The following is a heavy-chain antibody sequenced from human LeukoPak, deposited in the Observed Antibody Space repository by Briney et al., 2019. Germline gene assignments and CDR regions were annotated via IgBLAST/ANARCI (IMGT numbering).Heavy chain of an antibody. D-gene: IGHD3-22*01. CDR1: GYTFTSYY. CDR2: INPSGGTT. Sequence: GASVKVSCKPSGYTFTSYYMHWVRQAPGQGLEWMGIINPSGGTTRFAQKFQGRVTMTRDMSTSTVYMDLSSLKSEDTAVYYCARGVHRRYYDSSAYFSDWGQGTLVTVSS. J-gene: IGHJ4*02. CDR3: ARGVHRRYYDSSAYFSD. V-gene: IGHV1-46*01.